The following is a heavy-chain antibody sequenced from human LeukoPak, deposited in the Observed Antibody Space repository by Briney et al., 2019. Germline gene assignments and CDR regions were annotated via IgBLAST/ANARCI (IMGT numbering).Heavy chain of an antibody. CDR2: IIPIFGTA. J-gene: IGHJ4*02. V-gene: IGHV1-69*13. CDR3: ARGGFGVVPPVGFDY. D-gene: IGHD3-3*01. CDR1: GGTFSSYA. Sequence: SVKVSCKASGGTFSSYAISWVRQAPGQGLEWMGGIIPIFGTANYAQKFQGRGTITADESTSTAYMELSSLRSEDTAVYYCARGGFGVVPPVGFDYWGQGTLVTASS.